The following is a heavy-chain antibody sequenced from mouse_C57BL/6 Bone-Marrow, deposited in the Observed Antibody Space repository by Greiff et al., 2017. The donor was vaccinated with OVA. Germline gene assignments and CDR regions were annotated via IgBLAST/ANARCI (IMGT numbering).Heavy chain of an antibody. CDR3: VGGSHWYCDV. Sequence: EVHLVESGGGLVQPKGSLKLSCAASGFSFNTYAMNWVRQAPGKGLEWVARIRSKSNNYATYYADSVKDRFTISRDDSESMLYLQMNNLKTEDTAMYYCVGGSHWYCDVWGTGTTVTVSS. J-gene: IGHJ1*03. V-gene: IGHV10-1*01. D-gene: IGHD1-1*02. CDR1: GFSFNTYA. CDR2: IRSKSNNYAT.